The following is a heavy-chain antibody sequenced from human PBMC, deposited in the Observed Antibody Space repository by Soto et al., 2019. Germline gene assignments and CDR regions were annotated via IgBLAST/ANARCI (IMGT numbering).Heavy chain of an antibody. Sequence: VQLVQSGAEVKKPGASVTVSCKASGYSFNNYAIAWVRQAPGQGLEWMGWITVYNSNTNYAEQVQDRVTMTTDTYTNTAYMELRSLKSDDTAVDFCARLFVRGVTIAFFDIWGQVTLVTVSS. J-gene: IGHJ4*02. V-gene: IGHV1-18*01. CDR1: GYSFNNYA. CDR2: ITVYNSNT. D-gene: IGHD3-10*01. CDR3: ARLFVRGVTIAFFDI.